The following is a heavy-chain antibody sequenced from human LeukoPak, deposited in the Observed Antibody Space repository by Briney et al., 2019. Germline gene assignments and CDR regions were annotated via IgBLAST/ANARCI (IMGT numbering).Heavy chain of an antibody. J-gene: IGHJ6*03. CDR2: IWYDGSNK. V-gene: IGHV3-33*01. Sequence: QPGGSLRLSCAASGFTFSSYGMHWVRQAPGKGLEWVAVIWYDGSNKYYADSVKGRFTISRDNSKNTLYLQMNSLRAEDTAVYYCARETYYYDSSGYYYYYYMDVWGKGTTVTVSS. CDR3: ARETYYYDSSGYYYYYYMDV. D-gene: IGHD3-22*01. CDR1: GFTFSSYG.